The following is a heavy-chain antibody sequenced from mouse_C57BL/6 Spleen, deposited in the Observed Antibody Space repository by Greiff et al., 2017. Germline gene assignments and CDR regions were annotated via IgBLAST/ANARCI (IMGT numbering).Heavy chain of an antibody. CDR1: GFTFSSYA. CDR2: ISDGGSYT. D-gene: IGHD2-10*02. Sequence: EVHLVESGGGLVKPGGSLKLSCAASGFTFSSYAMSWVRQTPEKRLEWVATISDGGSYTYYPDNVKGRFTISRDNAKNNLYLQMSHLKSEDTAMYYCARGGMEYYFDYWGQGTTLTVSS. J-gene: IGHJ2*01. CDR3: ARGGMEYYFDY. V-gene: IGHV5-4*01.